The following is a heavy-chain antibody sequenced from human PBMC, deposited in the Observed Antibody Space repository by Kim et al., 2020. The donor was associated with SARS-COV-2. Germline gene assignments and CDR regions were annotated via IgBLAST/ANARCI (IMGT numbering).Heavy chain of an antibody. CDR3: AGVRITVVRGVYFDY. Sequence: PSLKSRVTICVDKSKDQLSLQLSAVTAADTAVYYCAGVRITVVRGVYFDYWGQGTLVTVSS. J-gene: IGHJ4*02. V-gene: IGHV4-4*02. D-gene: IGHD3-10*01.